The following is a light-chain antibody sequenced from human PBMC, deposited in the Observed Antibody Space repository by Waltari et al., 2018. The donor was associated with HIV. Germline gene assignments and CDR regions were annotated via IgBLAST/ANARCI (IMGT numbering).Light chain of an antibody. CDR2: EVT. CDR3: SSFTSSDTPVV. Sequence: QSALTQPASVSGSPGQSITISCTGTTSDVGGYDYVSWYQQHPGKLPKLIIYEVTNRPSGVSNRFSGSKSGNTASLTISGLQPEDEADYYCSSFTSSDTPVVFGGGTKLTVL. CDR1: TSDVGGYDY. V-gene: IGLV2-14*01. J-gene: IGLJ2*01.